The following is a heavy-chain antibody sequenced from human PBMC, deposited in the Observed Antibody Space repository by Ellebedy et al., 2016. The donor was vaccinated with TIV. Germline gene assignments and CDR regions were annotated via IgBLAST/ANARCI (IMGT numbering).Heavy chain of an antibody. J-gene: IGHJ5*02. CDR1: GGSFSGYY. Sequence: MPSETLSLTCAVYGGSFSGYYWSWIRQPPGKGLEWIGEINHSGSTNYNPSLKSRVTITVDTSKNQFSLKLSSVTAGDTAVYYCARCWVITMIVVVNNWFDPWGQGTLVTVSS. CDR2: INHSGST. D-gene: IGHD3-22*01. CDR3: ARCWVITMIVVVNNWFDP. V-gene: IGHV4-34*01.